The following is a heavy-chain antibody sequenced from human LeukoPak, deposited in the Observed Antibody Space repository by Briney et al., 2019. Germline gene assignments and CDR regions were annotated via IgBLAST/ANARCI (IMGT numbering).Heavy chain of an antibody. V-gene: IGHV1-18*01. D-gene: IGHD3-16*01. CDR1: GYTFTSYG. J-gene: IGHJ6*02. Sequence: ASVKVSCKASGYTFTSYGISWVRQAPGQGLEWMGWIGAYNGNTNYAQKLQGRVTMTTDTSTSTAYMELRSLRSDDTAVYYCARFHLPKPERRLGYYYYGMDVWGQGTTVTVSS. CDR3: ARFHLPKPERRLGYYYYGMDV. CDR2: IGAYNGNT.